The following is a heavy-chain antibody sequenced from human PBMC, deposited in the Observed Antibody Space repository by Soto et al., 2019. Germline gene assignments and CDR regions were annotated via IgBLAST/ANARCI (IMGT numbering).Heavy chain of an antibody. Sequence: QVQLQQWGAGLLKPSETLSLTCAVYGGSFSGYYWSWIRQPPGKGLEWIGEINHSGSTNYNPSLKSRVTISVDTSKNQFSLKLSSVTAADTAVYYCARGSVMRRYYYYMDVWGKGTTVTVSS. CDR1: GGSFSGYY. CDR2: INHSGST. CDR3: ARGSVMRRYYYYMDV. V-gene: IGHV4-34*01. D-gene: IGHD6-25*01. J-gene: IGHJ6*03.